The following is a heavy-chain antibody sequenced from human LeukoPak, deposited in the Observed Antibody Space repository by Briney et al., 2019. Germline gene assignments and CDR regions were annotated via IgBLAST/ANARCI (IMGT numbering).Heavy chain of an antibody. V-gene: IGHV3-53*01. D-gene: IGHD3-22*01. CDR2: IYSGGGT. Sequence: SGGSLRLSCVASGLTVSNTYMSWVRQGPGKGLEWVSVIYSGGGTFSADSVRGRFTISRDNSKNTLYLQMNSLRVEDTAVYYCATQYDSSGYSTYWGQGTLVTVSS. CDR3: ATQYDSSGYSTY. J-gene: IGHJ4*02. CDR1: GLTVSNTY.